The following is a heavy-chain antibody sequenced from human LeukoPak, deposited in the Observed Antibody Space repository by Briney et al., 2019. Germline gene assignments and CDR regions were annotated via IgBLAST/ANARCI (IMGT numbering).Heavy chain of an antibody. CDR1: GFTFSSYA. CDR3: GKTTTGYGRGRNPSGPVDY. Sequence: GGSLRLSCTASGFTFSSYAMYWVRQAPGKGLEWVSGIFGSGGSAHYADSVKGRLTISRDTSQNTVYLQMNSLRAEDTAVYYWGKTTTGYGRGRNPSGPVDYWGQGTLVTVSS. J-gene: IGHJ4*02. V-gene: IGHV3-23*01. D-gene: IGHD1-14*01. CDR2: IFGSGGSA.